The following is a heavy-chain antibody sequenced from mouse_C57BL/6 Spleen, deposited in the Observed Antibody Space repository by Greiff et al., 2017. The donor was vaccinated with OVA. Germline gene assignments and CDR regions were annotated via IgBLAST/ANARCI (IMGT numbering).Heavy chain of an antibody. CDR2: IDPEDGET. D-gene: IGHD2-5*01. CDR1: GFNIKDYY. Sequence: EVQLQQSGAELVKPGASVKLSCTASGFNIKDYYMHWVKQRTEQGLEWIGRIDPEDGETTSAPKFQGKATITADTSSNTAYLQLSSLTSEDTAVYYCARGRLEAYYSIYFDYWGQGTTLTVSS. J-gene: IGHJ2*01. CDR3: ARGRLEAYYSIYFDY. V-gene: IGHV14-2*01.